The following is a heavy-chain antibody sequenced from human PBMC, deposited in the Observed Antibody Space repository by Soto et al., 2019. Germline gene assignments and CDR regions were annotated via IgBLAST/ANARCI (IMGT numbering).Heavy chain of an antibody. CDR1: GFTFSSYW. CDR3: ACPGARGVDP. CDR2: INSDGSST. D-gene: IGHD2-8*02. J-gene: IGHJ5*02. V-gene: IGHV3-74*01. Sequence: EVQLVESGGGLVQPGGSLRLSCAASGFTFSSYWMHWVRQAPGKGLVWVSRINSDGSSTSYADSVKGRFTISRDNAKNTLYPQTTSLGAEDTAVYYGACPGARGVDPWGQGPRVPVSS.